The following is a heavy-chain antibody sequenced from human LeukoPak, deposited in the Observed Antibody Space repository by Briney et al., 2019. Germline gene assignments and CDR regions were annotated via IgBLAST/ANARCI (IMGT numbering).Heavy chain of an antibody. CDR2: TNGDGSST. V-gene: IGHV3-74*01. CDR3: ARGKQDFDN. D-gene: IGHD6-13*01. CDR1: GFTFSSYL. Sequence: GGSLRLSCAASGFTFSSYLMHWVRQAPGKGLVWVSRTNGDGSSTTYADSVKGRLTISRDNAKNTLYLQMNSLRAEDTAVYYCARGKQDFDNWGQGTAVTVSS. J-gene: IGHJ4*02.